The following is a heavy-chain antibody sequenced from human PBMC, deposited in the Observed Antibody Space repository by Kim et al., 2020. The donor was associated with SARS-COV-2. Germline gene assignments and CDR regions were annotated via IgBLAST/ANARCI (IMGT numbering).Heavy chain of an antibody. J-gene: IGHJ5*02. CDR2: ISAYNGNT. D-gene: IGHD3-9*01. V-gene: IGHV1-18*01. CDR1: GYTFTSYG. Sequence: ASVKVSCKASGYTFTSYGISWVRQAPGQGLEWMGWISAYNGNTNYAQKLQGRVTMTTDTSTSTAYMELRSLRSDDTAVYYCARDMGDILTGYSYQNWFDPWGQGTLVTVSS. CDR3: ARDMGDILTGYSYQNWFDP.